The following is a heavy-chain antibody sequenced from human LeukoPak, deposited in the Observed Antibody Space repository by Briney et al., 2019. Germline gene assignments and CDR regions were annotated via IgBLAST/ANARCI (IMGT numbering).Heavy chain of an antibody. CDR2: IYTSGST. J-gene: IGHJ6*03. CDR1: GGSISSGSYY. CDR3: ARSRPDCSSTSCYPYYYYMDV. D-gene: IGHD2-2*01. V-gene: IGHV4-61*02. Sequence: SETLSLTCTVSGGSISSGSYYWSWIRQPAGKGLGWIGRIYTSGSTNYNPSLKSRVTISVDTSKNQFSLKLSSVTAADTAVYYCARSRPDCSSTSCYPYYYYMDVWGKGTTVTVSS.